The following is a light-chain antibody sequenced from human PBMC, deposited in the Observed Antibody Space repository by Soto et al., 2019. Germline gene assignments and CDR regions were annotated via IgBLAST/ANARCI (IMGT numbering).Light chain of an antibody. CDR1: QSVSSN. Sequence: EIVMTQSPATLSVSPGERATLSCRASQSVSSNFAWYQQKPGQAPRFLIYGASTRSTGIPARLSGSGSGTEFTPTISSVPSEDFGVDYCQQYNSWRPGGAFVQGTNVEIK. CDR3: QQYNSWRPGGA. J-gene: IGKJ1*01. CDR2: GAS. V-gene: IGKV3-15*01.